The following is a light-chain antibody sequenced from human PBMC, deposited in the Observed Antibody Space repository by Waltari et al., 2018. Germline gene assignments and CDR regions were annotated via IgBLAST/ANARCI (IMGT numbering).Light chain of an antibody. CDR1: QSLVHSDGNIY. CDR2: RVS. CDR3: MQGTHWPWT. J-gene: IGKJ1*01. V-gene: IGKV2-30*02. Sequence: DVVMTQSPLSLPVTLGQPASISCTSRQSLVHSDGNIYLNWFQQRPGQSPRRLIHRVSNRNSGVPNRFSGGGSGTDFTLKISRVEAEDVGVYYCMQGTHWPWTFGQGTKVEIK.